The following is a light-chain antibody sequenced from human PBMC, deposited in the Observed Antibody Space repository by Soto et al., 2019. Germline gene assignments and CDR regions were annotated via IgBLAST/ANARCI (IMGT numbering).Light chain of an antibody. J-gene: IGLJ1*01. CDR1: SSDVGGYDY. CDR3: SSYTSSSLYV. V-gene: IGLV2-14*03. Sequence: QSVLTQPASVSGSPGQSITISCTGTSSDVGGYDYVSWYQHHPGKAPKLMIYDVSNRPSGVSNRFSGSKSGNTASLTISGLQAEDEADYSCSSYTSSSLYVFGTGTKVTVL. CDR2: DVS.